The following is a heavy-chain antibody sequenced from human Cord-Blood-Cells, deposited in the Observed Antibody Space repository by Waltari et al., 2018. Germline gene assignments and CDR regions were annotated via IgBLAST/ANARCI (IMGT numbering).Heavy chain of an antibody. V-gene: IGHV4-39*07. CDR3: ARHVGSYGDAFDI. J-gene: IGHJ3*02. CDR2: IYYSGST. D-gene: IGHD1-26*01. Sequence: QLQLQESGPGLVKPSETLSLTCTVSGGSISSSSYYWGWICQPPGKGLEWIGSIYYSGSTYYNPSLKSRVTISVDTSKNQFSLKLSAVTAADTAVYYWARHVGSYGDAFDIWGQGTMVTVSS. CDR1: GGSISSSSYY.